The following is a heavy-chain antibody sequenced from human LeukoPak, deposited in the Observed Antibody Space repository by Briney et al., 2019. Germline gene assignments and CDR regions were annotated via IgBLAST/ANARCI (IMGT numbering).Heavy chain of an antibody. CDR3: ARHMATPGTRGFDS. V-gene: IGHV4-4*02. CDR1: GGSISSANW. D-gene: IGHD5-24*01. J-gene: IGHJ4*02. CDR2: IYLGGKT. Sequence: SGTLSLTCAVSGGSISSANWWSWVRQLPGKGLEWIGEIYLGGKTNYNPSLKSRVTISIDTSKNQFSLKLISVTAADTALYYCARHMATPGTRGFDSWGQGTLVTVSS.